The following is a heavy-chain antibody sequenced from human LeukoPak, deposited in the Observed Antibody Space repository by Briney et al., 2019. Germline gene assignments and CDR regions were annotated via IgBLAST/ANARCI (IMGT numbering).Heavy chain of an antibody. CDR1: GFTFSSYA. J-gene: IGHJ4*02. V-gene: IGHV3-7*01. CDR2: IKQDGSEK. Sequence: GGSLRLSCAASGFTFSSYAMSWVRQAPGKGLEWVANIKQDGSEKYYVDSVKGRFTISRDNAKNSLYLQMNSLRAEDTAVYYCARGGSSWQFDYWGQGTLVTVSS. D-gene: IGHD6-13*01. CDR3: ARGGSSWQFDY.